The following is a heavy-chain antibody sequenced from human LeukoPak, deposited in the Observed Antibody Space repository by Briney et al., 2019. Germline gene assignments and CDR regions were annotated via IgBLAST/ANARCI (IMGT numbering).Heavy chain of an antibody. CDR3: ARSQSSSLIDY. CDR2: IWYDGTSK. CDR1: GFSLSAYG. D-gene: IGHD6-13*01. V-gene: IGHV3-33*01. J-gene: IGHJ4*02. Sequence: GGSLRLSCAASGFSLSAYGIHWVRQAPGKGLEWVAVIWYDGTSKDYADSVKGRFTFSRDNSKNTLYLQMNSLTVEDTAVYYCARSQSSSLIDYWGQGTLVTVSS.